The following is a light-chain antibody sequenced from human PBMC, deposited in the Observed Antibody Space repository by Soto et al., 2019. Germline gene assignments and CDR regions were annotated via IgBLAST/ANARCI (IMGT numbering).Light chain of an antibody. CDR3: LKDYTYPRT. J-gene: IGKJ4*01. CDR1: QGIRHD. CDR2: AAS. Sequence: IQMTQSPSSLSAFVGDGVTITCRASQGIRHDLGWYQQKPGKATELLIYAASILQSGVPSRFSGSGSGTDFTLTITSLQPEEFAIYYCLKDYTYPRTFGGGTKVDIK. V-gene: IGKV1-6*01.